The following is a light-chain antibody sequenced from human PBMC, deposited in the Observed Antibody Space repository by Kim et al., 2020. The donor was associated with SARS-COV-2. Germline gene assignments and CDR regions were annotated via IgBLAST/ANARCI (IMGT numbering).Light chain of an antibody. CDR1: QGVSNS. CDR2: ESA. V-gene: IGKV3D-11*01. CDR3: QQRSNWPLT. Sequence: LSPGERTTPSCGASQGVSNSLAWYQQKPGQAPRLIIYESANRATGMPARFSGSGSGTTFTLTISSLEPEDFAVYYCQQRSNWPLTFGGGTKVDIK. J-gene: IGKJ4*01.